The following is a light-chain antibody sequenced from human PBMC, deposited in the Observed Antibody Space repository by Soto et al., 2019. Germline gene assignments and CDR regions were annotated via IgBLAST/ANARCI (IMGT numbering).Light chain of an antibody. CDR3: AAWDDSLNGRV. CDR1: NSNIGSNT. V-gene: IGLV1-44*01. Sequence: QSVLTQAPSASGTPGQRVTISCSGSNSNIGSNTVNWYQQLPGTAPKLLIYYDNLRPSGVPDRISGSKSGTSASLAISGLQSDDEADYYCAAWDDSLNGRVFGTGTKVPS. J-gene: IGLJ1*01. CDR2: YDN.